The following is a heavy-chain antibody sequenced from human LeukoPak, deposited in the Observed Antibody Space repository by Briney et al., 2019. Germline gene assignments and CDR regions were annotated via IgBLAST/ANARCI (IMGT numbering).Heavy chain of an antibody. J-gene: IGHJ4*02. D-gene: IGHD6-13*01. CDR2: IKQDGSEK. V-gene: IGHV3-7*01. Sequence: PGGSLRLSCAAPGFTFSSYWMSWVRQAPGRGLEWVANIKQDGSEKYYVDSVKGRFTISRDNAKNSLYLQMNSLRAEDTAVYYCARLPARGIAAAGSDYWGQGALVTVSS. CDR1: GFTFSSYW. CDR3: ARLPARGIAAAGSDY.